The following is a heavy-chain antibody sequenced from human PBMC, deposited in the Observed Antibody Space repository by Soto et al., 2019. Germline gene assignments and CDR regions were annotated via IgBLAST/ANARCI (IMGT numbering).Heavy chain of an antibody. CDR1: GGSISSGGYY. V-gene: IGHV4-31*03. Sequence: PSETLSLTCTVSGGSISSGGYYWSWFRQHPGKALEWIGYIYFSGSTYYNPSLKSRVTISVDTSKNQFSLSLSSVTAADTAVYYCARFIDADSYFQQWGQGPLVTVSS. D-gene: IGHD3-16*02. CDR2: IYFSGST. J-gene: IGHJ1*01. CDR3: ARFIDADSYFQQ.